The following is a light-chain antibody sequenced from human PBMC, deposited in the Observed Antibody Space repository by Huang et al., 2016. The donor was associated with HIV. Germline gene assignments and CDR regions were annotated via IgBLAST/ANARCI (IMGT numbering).Light chain of an antibody. CDR3: QQSYSTLWT. CDR2: AAS. J-gene: IGKJ1*01. V-gene: IGKV1-39*01. CDR1: QSISSY. Sequence: DIQMTQSPSSLSASVGDRVTITCRASQSISSYLNWYQQKPGKAPKLLVYAASSLQSGVPSRVSGGGSGTDFTLTISSLQPEDFATYYCQQSYSTLWTFGQGTKVEIK.